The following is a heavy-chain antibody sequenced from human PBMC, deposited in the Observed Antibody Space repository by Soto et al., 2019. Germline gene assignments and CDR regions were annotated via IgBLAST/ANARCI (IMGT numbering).Heavy chain of an antibody. D-gene: IGHD6-13*01. CDR2: ISAYNGNT. CDR1: GYNFKYYG. CDR3: ARGRSSSWPDTYYFDY. J-gene: IGHJ4*02. Sequence: QVQLVQSGAEVKKPGASVKVSCKASGYNFKYYGISWVRQAPGQGLEWMGWISAYNGNTNYAQKLQGRVTMTRDTSTNTAYMELRSLRSDDTAVYYCARGRSSSWPDTYYFDYWGQGTLVTVSS. V-gene: IGHV1-18*01.